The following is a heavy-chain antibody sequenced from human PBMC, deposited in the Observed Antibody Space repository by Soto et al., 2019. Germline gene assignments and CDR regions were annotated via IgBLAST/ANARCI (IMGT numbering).Heavy chain of an antibody. CDR1: GDSVSSNSAA. Sequence: SQTLSLTCAISGDSVSSNSAAWNWIRQSPSRGLEWLGRTYYRSKWYNDYAVSVKSRITINPDTSKNQFSLQLNSVTPEDTAVYYCARGPGITIFGVVTPFDYWGQGTLVTSPQ. CDR2: TYYRSKWYN. D-gene: IGHD3-3*01. J-gene: IGHJ4*02. CDR3: ARGPGITIFGVVTPFDY. V-gene: IGHV6-1*01.